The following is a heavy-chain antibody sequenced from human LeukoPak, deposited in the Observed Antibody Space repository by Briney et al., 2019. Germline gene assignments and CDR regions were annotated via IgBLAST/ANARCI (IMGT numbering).Heavy chain of an antibody. CDR1: GYTFTSYA. CDR2: INAGNGNT. J-gene: IGHJ4*02. CDR3: ARDSHNWNYGRVWVFDY. D-gene: IGHD1-7*01. V-gene: IGHV1-3*01. Sequence: ASVKVSCKASGYTFTSYAMHWVRQAPGQRLEWMGWINAGNGNTKYSQKFQGRVTITRDTSANTAYMELSSLRSEDTAVYYCARDSHNWNYGRVWVFDYWGQGTLVTVSS.